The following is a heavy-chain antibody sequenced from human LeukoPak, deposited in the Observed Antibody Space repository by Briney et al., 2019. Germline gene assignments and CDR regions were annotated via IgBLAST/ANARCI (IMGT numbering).Heavy chain of an antibody. V-gene: IGHV1-18*01. Sequence: GASVKVSCKAFDYTFTNYGINWVRQAPGQGLEWMGWISAYNGNTNYAQKLQGRVTMTTDTSTSTAYMELRSLRSDDTAVYYCARVWAYSSSWYGWFDPWGQGTLVTVSS. D-gene: IGHD6-13*01. CDR3: ARVWAYSSSWYGWFDP. CDR2: ISAYNGNT. CDR1: DYTFTNYG. J-gene: IGHJ5*02.